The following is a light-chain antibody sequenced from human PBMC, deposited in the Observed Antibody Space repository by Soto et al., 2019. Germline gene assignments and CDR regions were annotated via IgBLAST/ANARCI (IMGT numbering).Light chain of an antibody. V-gene: IGKV3-15*01. CDR3: QQYNNWPPYT. CDR2: QAS. Sequence: EIVMTQSPATLSVSPGERATLSCRASQNIGTNLAWYQQKPGQAPRLLIYQASNRVTAVPARFSGSGSGTEFTLTLSTLQSEDSAVYYCQQYNNWPPYTFGQGTKLEI. J-gene: IGKJ2*01. CDR1: QNIGTN.